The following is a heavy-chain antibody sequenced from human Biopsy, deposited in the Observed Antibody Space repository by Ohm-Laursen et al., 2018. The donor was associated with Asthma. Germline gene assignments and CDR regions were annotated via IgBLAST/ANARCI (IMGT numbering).Heavy chain of an antibody. CDR1: GYSLTDLS. CDR3: ASDFPKDYVRYNFQF. CDR2: HDHEEGGT. V-gene: IGHV1-24*01. Sequence: GASVKVSCKISGYSLTDLSMHWVRQAPGQGLEWMGGHDHEEGGTVNARRFQGRVTMTEDTSTDTACMDLSSLGSDDTAVYYCASDFPKDYVRYNFQFWGQGTLVTVSS. D-gene: IGHD4-17*01. J-gene: IGHJ4*02.